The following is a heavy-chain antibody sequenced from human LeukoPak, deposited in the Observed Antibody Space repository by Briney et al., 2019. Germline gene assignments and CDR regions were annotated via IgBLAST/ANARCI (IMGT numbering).Heavy chain of an antibody. V-gene: IGHV1-2*02. CDR2: INPNSGAT. Sequence: ASVKVSSKASGYTFTAYPIHWVRQAPGQGPEWMGWINPNSGATDPAQKFRGRITMTRDTSTSTAFMEVNRLTSDDTAVYYCARDQDPTVFDYWGQGTLVTVSS. CDR1: GYTFTAYP. CDR3: ARDQDPTVFDY. J-gene: IGHJ4*02.